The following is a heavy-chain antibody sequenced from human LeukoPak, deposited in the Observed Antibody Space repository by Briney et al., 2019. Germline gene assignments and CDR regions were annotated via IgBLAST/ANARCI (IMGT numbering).Heavy chain of an antibody. Sequence: SETLSLTCTFSGDSINNYYWLWLRQPPGKGLEWIGYIHYSGRTDSNPSLKSRITISADTSKNQFFLRLSSVTSADTGLYFCARYYGPGATCTLFDYWGQGTLVTVSS. J-gene: IGHJ4*02. CDR1: GDSINNYY. V-gene: IGHV4-59*08. CDR3: ARYYGPGATCTLFDY. D-gene: IGHD3-10*01. CDR2: IHYSGRT.